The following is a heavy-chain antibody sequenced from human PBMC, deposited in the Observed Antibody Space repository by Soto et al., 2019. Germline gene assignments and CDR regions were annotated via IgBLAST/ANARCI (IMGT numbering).Heavy chain of an antibody. V-gene: IGHV3-64*01. CDR2: ISSNGGST. CDR3: ARGRRHYYDSSGYLYYDY. CDR1: GFTFSSYA. Sequence: GGSLRLSCAASGFTFSSYAMHWVRQAPGKGLEYVSAISSNGGSTYYANSVKGRFTISRDNSKNTLYLQMGSLRAEDTAVYYCARGRRHYYDSSGYLYYDYWGQGTLVTVSS. J-gene: IGHJ4*02. D-gene: IGHD3-22*01.